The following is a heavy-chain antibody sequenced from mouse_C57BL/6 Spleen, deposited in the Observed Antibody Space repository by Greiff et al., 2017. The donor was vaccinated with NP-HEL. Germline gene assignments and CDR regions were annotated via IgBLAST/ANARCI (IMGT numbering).Heavy chain of an antibody. CDR2: INPNYGTT. CDR3: AAISLITTVVATPDY. CDR1: GYSFTDYN. V-gene: IGHV1-39*01. Sequence: EVQLQQSGPELVKPGASVKISCKASGYSFTDYNMNWVKQSNGKSLEWIGVINPNYGTTSYNQKFKGKATLTVDQSSSTAYMQLNSLTSEDSAVYYCAAISLITTVVATPDYWGQGTTLTVSS. D-gene: IGHD1-1*01. J-gene: IGHJ2*01.